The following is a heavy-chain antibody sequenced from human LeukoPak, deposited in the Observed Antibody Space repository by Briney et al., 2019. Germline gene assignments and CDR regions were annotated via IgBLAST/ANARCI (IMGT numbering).Heavy chain of an antibody. D-gene: IGHD5-12*01. CDR1: GGSISSSNR. J-gene: IGHJ4*02. CDR3: ARLGYSGYDLVY. CDR2: IYHSGST. Sequence: SETLSLTCAVSGGSISSSNRWSWVRQPPGKGLEWIGEIYHSGSTNYNPSLKSRVTISVDKSKNQFSLKLSSVTAADTAVYYCARLGYSGYDLVYWGQGTLVTVSS. V-gene: IGHV4-4*02.